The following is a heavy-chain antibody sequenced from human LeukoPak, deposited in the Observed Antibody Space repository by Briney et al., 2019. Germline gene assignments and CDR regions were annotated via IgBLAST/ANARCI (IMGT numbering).Heavy chain of an antibody. CDR1: GGSISSGGYY. CDR3: AREIDYDSTAYVY. V-gene: IGHV4-39*02. D-gene: IGHD3-22*01. J-gene: IGHJ4*02. CDR2: IYYSGSS. Sequence: SQTLSLTCTVSGGSISSGGYYWSWIRQPPGKGLEWIGSIYYSGSSYSNPSLQSRVTMSIDTAKNQFSLKLSSVTAADTAVYYCAREIDYDSTAYVYWGRGTLVTVSS.